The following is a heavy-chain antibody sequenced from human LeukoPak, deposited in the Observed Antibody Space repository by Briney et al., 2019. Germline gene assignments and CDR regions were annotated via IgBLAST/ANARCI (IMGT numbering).Heavy chain of an antibody. D-gene: IGHD5-12*01. Sequence: ASVKVSCKASGYTFTSYGISWVRQAPGRGLEWMGWISAYNGNTNYAQKLQGRVTMTTDTSTSTAYMELRSLRSDDTAVYYCARCGYDHCNIPLIHWGQGTLVTVSS. CDR3: ARCGYDHCNIPLIH. J-gene: IGHJ4*02. CDR2: ISAYNGNT. CDR1: GYTFTSYG. V-gene: IGHV1-18*04.